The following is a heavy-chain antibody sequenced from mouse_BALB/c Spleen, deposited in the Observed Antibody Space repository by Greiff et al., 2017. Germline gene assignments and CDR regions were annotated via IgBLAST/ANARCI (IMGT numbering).Heavy chain of an antibody. J-gene: IGHJ4*01. CDR3: TREWEEAMDY. D-gene: IGHD4-1*01. Sequence: EVMLVESGGGLVKPGGSLKLSCAASGFTFSSYTMSWVRQTPEKRLEWVATISSGGSYTYYPDSVKGRFTISRDNAKNTLYLQMSSLKSEDTAMYYCTREWEEAMDYWGQGTSVTVSS. V-gene: IGHV5-6-4*01. CDR1: GFTFSSYT. CDR2: ISSGGSYT.